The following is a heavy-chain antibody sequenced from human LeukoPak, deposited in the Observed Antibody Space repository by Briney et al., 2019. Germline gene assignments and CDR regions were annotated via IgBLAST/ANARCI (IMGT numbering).Heavy chain of an antibody. CDR2: ISSSSSYI. Sequence: GGSLRLSCAASRFTFSSYSMNWVRQAPGKGLEWVSSISSSSSYIYYADSVKGRFSISRDNAKKSLYLQMNSLRAEDTAVYYCAKSWGVEYSSGFYIGVDYWGQGTLVTVSS. D-gene: IGHD3-22*01. CDR1: RFTFSSYS. V-gene: IGHV3-21*01. CDR3: AKSWGVEYSSGFYIGVDY. J-gene: IGHJ4*02.